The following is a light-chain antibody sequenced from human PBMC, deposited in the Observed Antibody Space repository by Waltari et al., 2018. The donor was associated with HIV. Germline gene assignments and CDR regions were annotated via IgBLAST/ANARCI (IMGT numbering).Light chain of an antibody. Sequence: EIVMTQSPATLSVSPGERATLSCRASQSVSSNLAWYQQKPGQAPRLLIYGASTRATGIPARFSGSGSGTEFTLTISSLQSEDFAVYYCQHYNNWLLTFGPGTKGYQT. CDR2: GAS. J-gene: IGKJ3*01. V-gene: IGKV3-15*01. CDR3: QHYNNWLLT. CDR1: QSVSSN.